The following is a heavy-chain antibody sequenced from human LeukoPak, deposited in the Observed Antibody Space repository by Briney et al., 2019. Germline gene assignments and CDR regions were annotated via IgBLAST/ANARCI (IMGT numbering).Heavy chain of an antibody. Sequence: PVGSLRLSCAASGFIFSSYAMSWVRQAPGKGLECVSAISGSGGSTYYADSVKGRFTISRDNAQSSLFLQMNSLRDEDAAVYFCASMWEGGYWGQGTLVTVSS. D-gene: IGHD1-26*01. J-gene: IGHJ4*02. CDR3: ASMWEGGY. CDR1: GFIFSSYA. CDR2: ISGSGGST. V-gene: IGHV3-23*01.